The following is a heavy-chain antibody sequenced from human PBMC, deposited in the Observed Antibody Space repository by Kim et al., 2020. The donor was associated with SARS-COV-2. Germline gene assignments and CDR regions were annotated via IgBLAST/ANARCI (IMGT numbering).Heavy chain of an antibody. CDR2: ISSSSSYI. D-gene: IGHD2-15*01. V-gene: IGHV3-21*05. CDR1: GFTFSSYI. J-gene: IGHJ4*02. CDR3: AREGTGRGYDFDN. Sequence: GGSLRLSCAASGFTFSSYIMNWIRQAPGKGLEWVSYISSSSSYIYYADSVKGRFTISRDDAKNSLYLQMNSLRAEDTAVYYCAREGTGRGYDFDNWGQGTLVTVSS.